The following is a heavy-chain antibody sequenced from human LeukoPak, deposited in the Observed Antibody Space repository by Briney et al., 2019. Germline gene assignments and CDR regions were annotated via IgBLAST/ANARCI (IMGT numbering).Heavy chain of an antibody. Sequence: GGYLRLSCAASGFTVSSNYMSWVRQAPGKGLEWVSVIYSGGSTYYADSVKGRFTISRDNSKNTLYLQMNSLRAEDTAVYYCARDSGYSSGWYWNYWGQGTLVTVSS. V-gene: IGHV3-53*01. CDR3: ARDSGYSSGWYWNY. J-gene: IGHJ4*02. CDR1: GFTVSSNY. D-gene: IGHD6-19*01. CDR2: IYSGGST.